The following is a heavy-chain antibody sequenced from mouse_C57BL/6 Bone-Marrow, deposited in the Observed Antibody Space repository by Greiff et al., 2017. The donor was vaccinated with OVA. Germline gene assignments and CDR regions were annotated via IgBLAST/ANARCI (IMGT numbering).Heavy chain of an antibody. V-gene: IGHV1-54*01. D-gene: IGHD1-1*01. CDR1: GYAFTNYL. CDR3: ARRGVSRALWYFDV. J-gene: IGHJ1*03. CDR2: INPGSGGT. Sequence: QVQLKESGAELVRPGTSVKVSCKASGYAFTNYLIEWVKQRPGQGLEWIGVINPGSGGTNYNEKFKGKATLTADKSSSTAYMQLSSLTSEDSAVYFCARRGVSRALWYFDVWGTGTTVTVSS.